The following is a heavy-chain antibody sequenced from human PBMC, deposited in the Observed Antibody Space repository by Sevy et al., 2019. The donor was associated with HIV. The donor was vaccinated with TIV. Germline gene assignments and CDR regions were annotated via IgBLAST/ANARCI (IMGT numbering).Heavy chain of an antibody. CDR3: ATPNPYSSSWYSAEDYYYMDV. D-gene: IGHD6-13*01. CDR2: MSAYNGNT. V-gene: IGHV1-18*01. J-gene: IGHJ6*03. Sequence: ASVKVSCKASGYTFTSYGISWVRQAPGQGLEWMGWMSAYNGNTNYAQKLQGRVTMTTDTSTSTAYMELRSLRSDDTAVYYCATPNPYSSSWYSAEDYYYMDVWGKGTTVTVSS. CDR1: GYTFTSYG.